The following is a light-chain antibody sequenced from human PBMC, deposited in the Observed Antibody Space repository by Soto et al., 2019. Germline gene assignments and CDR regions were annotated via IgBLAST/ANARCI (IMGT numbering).Light chain of an antibody. J-gene: IGKJ2*01. Sequence: DIPMTQSPSSLSASVGDRVTITCRASQTISTYLNWYQQKPGKGPKLLIYGASSLQSGVPSRFSGSGSGTDFTLTISSLQPEDVATYFCQQSYSSPLYTFGQGTKLEI. CDR3: QQSYSSPLYT. V-gene: IGKV1-39*01. CDR1: QTISTY. CDR2: GAS.